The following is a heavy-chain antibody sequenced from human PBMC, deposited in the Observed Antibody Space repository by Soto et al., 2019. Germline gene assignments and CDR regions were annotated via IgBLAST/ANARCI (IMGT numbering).Heavy chain of an antibody. V-gene: IGHV1-69*12. CDR2: IIPIFGTA. Sequence: QVQLVQSGAEVKKPGSSVKVSCKASGGTFSSYAISWVRQAPGQGLEWMGGIIPIFGTANYAQKFQGRVTITADESTSTAYMELSSLRSEDTAVYYCARAHPSPMATTGEYFQHWGQGTLVTVSS. D-gene: IGHD1-1*01. CDR1: GGTFSSYA. J-gene: IGHJ1*01. CDR3: ARAHPSPMATTGEYFQH.